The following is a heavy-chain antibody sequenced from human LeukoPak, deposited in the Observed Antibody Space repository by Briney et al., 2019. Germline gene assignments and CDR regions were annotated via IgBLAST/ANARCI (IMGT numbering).Heavy chain of an antibody. CDR1: GFTFSDYY. CDR2: ISSSGSTI. CDR3: ARDRSGITMVRGVIRALFDP. J-gene: IGHJ5*02. V-gene: IGHV3-11*04. D-gene: IGHD3-10*01. Sequence: GGSLRLSCAASGFTFSDYYMSWIRQAPGKGLEWVSYISSSGSTIYYADSVKGRFTISRDNAKNSLYLQMNSLRAEDTAVYYCARDRSGITMVRGVIRALFDPWGQGTLVTVSS.